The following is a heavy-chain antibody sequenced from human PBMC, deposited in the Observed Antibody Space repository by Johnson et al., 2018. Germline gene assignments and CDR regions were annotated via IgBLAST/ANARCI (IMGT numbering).Heavy chain of an antibody. D-gene: IGHD2-15*01. J-gene: IGHJ3*02. Sequence: QVQLVESGAEVKKPGSSVKVSCKTSGGTFSSYAINWVRQAPGQGLEWMGGIIPILSTTKYAPSLQGRITITADESTNTAYMELSSLSSEEPAVYYCATRGNCSGGSCYLLSAFDIWGQGTMGTFSS. CDR2: IIPILSTT. CDR1: GGTFSSYA. CDR3: ATRGNCSGGSCYLLSAFDI. V-gene: IGHV1-69*01.